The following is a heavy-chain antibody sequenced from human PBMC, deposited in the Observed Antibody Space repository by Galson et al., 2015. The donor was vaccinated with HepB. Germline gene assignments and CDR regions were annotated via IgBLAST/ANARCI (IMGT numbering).Heavy chain of an antibody. Sequence: SLRLSCAASGFTFSRYGMHWVRQAPGKGLEWVAVIWFDGTNKYYADSVKGRFTISRDNFNKTLVLEMNSLRAEDTAVYYCARPSPYRSNWEYFDRWGKGTLVTVSS. V-gene: IGHV3-33*01. CDR3: ARPSPYRSNWEYFDR. CDR1: GFTFSRYG. J-gene: IGHJ4*02. CDR2: IWFDGTNK. D-gene: IGHD6-13*01.